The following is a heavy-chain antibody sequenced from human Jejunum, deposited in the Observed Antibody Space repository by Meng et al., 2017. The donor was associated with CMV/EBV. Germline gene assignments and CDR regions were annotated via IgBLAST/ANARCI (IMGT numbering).Heavy chain of an antibody. J-gene: IGHJ4*02. CDR2: INAYNGDT. Sequence: QAQLVQSGGEVKKRGASVRVSCKASGYTFTNYGITWVRQAPGQGLEWMGWINAYNGDTNYAQTLQGRVTMTTDTSTSTAYMELGSLRSDDTAVYYCARVEVGITSGDYWGQGTLVTVSS. V-gene: IGHV1-18*01. CDR3: ARVEVGITSGDY. CDR1: GYTFTNYG. D-gene: IGHD1-26*01.